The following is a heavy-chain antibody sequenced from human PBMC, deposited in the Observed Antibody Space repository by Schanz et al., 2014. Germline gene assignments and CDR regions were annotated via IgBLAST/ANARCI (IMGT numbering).Heavy chain of an antibody. V-gene: IGHV1-69*02. Sequence: QVQLVQSGAEVKKPGSSMKVSCKASGGTFSTYPFNWLRQAPGQGLEWMGRIIPIHGIVNYAQRFQDRVRITADKSTSTAYMELSSLRSDDTAVYYCARGGGPEDVFDIWGQGTILTVSS. CDR2: IIPIHGIV. J-gene: IGHJ3*02. D-gene: IGHD2-15*01. CDR1: GGTFSTYP. CDR3: ARGGGPEDVFDI.